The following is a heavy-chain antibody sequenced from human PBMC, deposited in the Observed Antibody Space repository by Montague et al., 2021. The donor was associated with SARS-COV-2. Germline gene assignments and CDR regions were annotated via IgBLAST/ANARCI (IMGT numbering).Heavy chain of an antibody. Sequence: SETLSLTCAVYGGSFSGYYWSWIRQPPGKGLEWIGEINHSGSTNYNPSLKSRVTISVDTSKNQFSLKLGSVTAADTAVYYCARRGYSYYYYGMDVWGQGTTVTVSS. J-gene: IGHJ6*02. CDR1: GGSFSGYY. CDR3: ARRGYSYYYYGMDV. CDR2: INHSGST. D-gene: IGHD5-24*01. V-gene: IGHV4-34*01.